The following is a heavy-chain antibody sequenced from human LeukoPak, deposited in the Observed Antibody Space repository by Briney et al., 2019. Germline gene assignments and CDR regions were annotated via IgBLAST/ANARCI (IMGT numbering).Heavy chain of an antibody. CDR3: AKGSGYDSSGYHDY. Sequence: GGSLRLSCAASGFNSWGNAMSWVRQAPGKGLEWVSGISGAGTFNADSVKGRFTISRDNAKNSLYLQMNSLRAEDTALYYCAKGSGYDSSGYHDYWGQGTLVTVSS. CDR2: ISGAGT. J-gene: IGHJ4*02. V-gene: IGHV3-23*01. CDR1: GFNSWGNA. D-gene: IGHD3-22*01.